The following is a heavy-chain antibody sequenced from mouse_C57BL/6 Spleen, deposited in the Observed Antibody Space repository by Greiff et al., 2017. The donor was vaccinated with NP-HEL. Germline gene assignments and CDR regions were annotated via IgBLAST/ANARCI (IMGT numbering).Heavy chain of an antibody. V-gene: IGHV1-54*01. CDR3: ARKSSMDY. J-gene: IGHJ4*01. CDR2: INPGSGGT. CDR1: GYAFTNYL. Sequence: VQLQQSGAELVRPGTSVKVSCKASGYAFTNYLIEWVKQRPGQGLEWIGVINPGSGGTNYNEKFKGKATLTADKSSITAYMQLSSLTSEDSAVYFCARKSSMDYWGQGTSVTVSS.